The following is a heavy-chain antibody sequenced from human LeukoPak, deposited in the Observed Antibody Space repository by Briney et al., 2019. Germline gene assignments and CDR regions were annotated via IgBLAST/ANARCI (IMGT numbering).Heavy chain of an antibody. CDR1: GGTFSSYA. V-gene: IGHV1-69*06. J-gene: IGHJ4*02. Sequence: SVKVSCKASGGTFSSYAISWVRQAPGQGLEWMGGIIPIFGTANYAQKFQGRVTITADKSTSTAYMELSSLRSEDTAVYYCAREGGRDGDSTVIGYWGQGTLVTVSS. CDR2: IIPIFGTA. CDR3: AREGGRDGDSTVIGY. D-gene: IGHD4-17*01.